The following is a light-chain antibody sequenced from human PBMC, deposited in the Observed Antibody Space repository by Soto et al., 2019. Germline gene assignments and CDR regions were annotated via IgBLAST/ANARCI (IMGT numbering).Light chain of an antibody. J-gene: IGKJ5*01. CDR3: QQYGSSPVT. V-gene: IGKV3-20*01. CDR1: QNFGSTY. CDR2: GAS. Sequence: EVVLTQSPDTLSVSPGERSTLSFMSSQNFGSTYLAWYHQKPGQAPRLLIYGASSWATGIPDRFSGSGSGTDFTLTISRLEPEDFAVYYCQQYGSSPVTFGQGTRLEI.